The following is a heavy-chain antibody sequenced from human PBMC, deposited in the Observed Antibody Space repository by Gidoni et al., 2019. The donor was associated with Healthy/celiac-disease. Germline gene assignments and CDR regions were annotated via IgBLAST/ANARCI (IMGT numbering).Heavy chain of an antibody. D-gene: IGHD2-8*01. CDR3: AKDGEMVYAYRVEYFQH. J-gene: IGHJ1*01. Sequence: EVQLLESGGGLVQPGGSLRLSCAASAFTFSSYAMSWVRQAPGKGLEWVSAISGSGGSTYYADSVKGRFTISRDNSKNTLYLQMNSLRAEDTAVYYCAKDGEMVYAYRVEYFQHWGQGTLVTVSS. V-gene: IGHV3-23*01. CDR1: AFTFSSYA. CDR2: ISGSGGST.